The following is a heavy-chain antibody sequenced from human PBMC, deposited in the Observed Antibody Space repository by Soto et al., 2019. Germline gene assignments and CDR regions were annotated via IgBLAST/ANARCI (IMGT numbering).Heavy chain of an antibody. D-gene: IGHD6-6*01. V-gene: IGHV1-69*02. CDR2: IIPILGIA. CDR1: GGTFSSYT. CDR3: ARGRAGVEQLVVGWSAP. J-gene: IGHJ5*02. Sequence: ASVKVSCKASGGTFSSYTISWVRQAPGQGLEWMGRIIPILGIANYAQKFQGRVTITADKSTSTAYMELSSLRSEDTAVYYCARGRAGVEQLVVGWSAPWGQGTLVTVSS.